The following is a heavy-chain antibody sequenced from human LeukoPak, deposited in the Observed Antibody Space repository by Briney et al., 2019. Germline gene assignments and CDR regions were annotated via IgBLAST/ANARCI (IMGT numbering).Heavy chain of an antibody. CDR2: IYPGDSDT. CDR1: GYSCSIYW. Sequence: GESLKISCKGSGYSCSIYWIGWVRQMPGKGLEWMGIIYPGDSDTRYSPSFQGQVTLSADKSISTASLQWSTLTPSGTPMYFCGRTYCSGGSCYFGYWYFDLWGRDTLVTVSS. V-gene: IGHV5-51*01. J-gene: IGHJ2*01. D-gene: IGHD2-15*01. CDR3: GRTYCSGGSCYFGYWYFDL.